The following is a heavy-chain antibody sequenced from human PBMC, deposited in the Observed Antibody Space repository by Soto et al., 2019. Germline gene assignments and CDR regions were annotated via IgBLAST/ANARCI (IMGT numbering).Heavy chain of an antibody. CDR3: ARDPDYGDRSDDAFGI. D-gene: IGHD4-17*01. CDR1: GYTFTSYG. V-gene: IGHV1-18*01. J-gene: IGHJ3*02. CDR2: ISKYNGNT. Sequence: ASVKVSCKASGYTFTSYGITWVRQAPGQGHEWMGWISKYNGNTNYAQKIQGRTTLTTDKSTSTAYRELRGLRSDETAVYYCARDPDYGDRSDDAFGILGQGNMVTVS.